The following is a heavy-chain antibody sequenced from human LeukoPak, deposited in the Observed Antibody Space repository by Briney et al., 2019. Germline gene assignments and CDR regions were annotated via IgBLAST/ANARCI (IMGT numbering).Heavy chain of an antibody. V-gene: IGHV1-8*01. CDR1: GYTFTSYD. J-gene: IGHJ6*02. CDR3: ARGGNLQWLVRNYYYGMDV. D-gene: IGHD6-19*01. CDR2: MIPNSGNT. Sequence: ASVKVSCKASGYTFTSYDINWVRQATGQGLEWMGWMIPNSGNTGYAQKFQGGVTMTRNTSISTAYMELSSLRSEDTAVYYCARGGNLQWLVRNYYYGMDVWGQGTTVTVSS.